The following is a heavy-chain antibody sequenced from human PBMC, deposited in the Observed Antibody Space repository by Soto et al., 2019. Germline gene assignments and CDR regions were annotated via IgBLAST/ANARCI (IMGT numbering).Heavy chain of an antibody. CDR1: GFTFSSYG. V-gene: IGHV3-33*01. CDR2: IWYDGSNK. Sequence: QVQLVESGGGVVQPGRSLRLSCAASGFTFSSYGMHWVRQAPGKGLEWVAVIWYDGSNKYYADSVKGRFTISRDNSKNTLYLQMNSLRAEDTAVYYCARGSIFTSDAFDIWGQGTMVTVSS. CDR3: ARGSIFTSDAFDI. J-gene: IGHJ3*02. D-gene: IGHD3-9*01.